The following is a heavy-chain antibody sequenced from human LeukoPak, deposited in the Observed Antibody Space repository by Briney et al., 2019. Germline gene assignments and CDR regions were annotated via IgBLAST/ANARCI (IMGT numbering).Heavy chain of an antibody. V-gene: IGHV4-38-2*01. D-gene: IGHD6-19*01. Sequence: PSETLSPTCAVSGYSISSGYYWGWIRQPPGKGLEWIGSIYHSGSTYYNPSLKSRVTISVDTSKNQFSLKLSSVTAADTTVYYCARRRVIAVAGSYFDYWGQGTLVTVSS. CDR3: ARRRVIAVAGSYFDY. CDR2: IYHSGST. CDR1: GYSISSGYY. J-gene: IGHJ4*02.